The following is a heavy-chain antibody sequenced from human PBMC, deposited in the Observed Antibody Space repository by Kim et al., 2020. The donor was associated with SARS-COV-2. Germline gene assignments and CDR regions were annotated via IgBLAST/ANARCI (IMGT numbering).Heavy chain of an antibody. CDR2: INHSGST. V-gene: IGHV4-34*01. Sequence: SETLSLTCAVYGGSSSGYYWSWIRQPPGKGLEWIGEINHSGSTNYNPSLKSRVTISVDTSKNQFSLKLSSVTAADTAVYYCARGRYSSSWYGPHWYFDL. CDR3: ARGRYSSSWYGPHWYFDL. J-gene: IGHJ2*01. D-gene: IGHD6-13*01. CDR1: GGSSSGYY.